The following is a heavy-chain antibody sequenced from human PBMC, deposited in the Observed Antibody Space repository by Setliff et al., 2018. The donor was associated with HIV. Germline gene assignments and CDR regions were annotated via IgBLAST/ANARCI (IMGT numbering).Heavy chain of an antibody. CDR3: ATDHCEGLVFDC. CDR1: GYSLTELS. D-gene: IGHD6-19*01. V-gene: IGHV1-24*01. Sequence: ASVKVSCKVSGYSLTELSMHWVRQAPGKGLEWMGSFDREDDETTYAQNFQGRVTMTEDTSTDTAYMELRSLRSEDTAVYYCATDHCEGLVFDCWGQGTLVTVSS. CDR2: FDREDDET. J-gene: IGHJ4*02.